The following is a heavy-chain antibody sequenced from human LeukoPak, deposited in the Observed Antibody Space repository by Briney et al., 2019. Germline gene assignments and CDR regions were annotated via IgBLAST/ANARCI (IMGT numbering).Heavy chain of an antibody. J-gene: IGHJ4*02. CDR3: ARDHSSWYGFDY. CDR2: LTNSGAGT. Sequence: GGSLRLSCAASGFIFSSCAMTWVRQAPGKGLEWVSSLTNSGAGTYYADSVKGRFTISRDNAKNSLYLQMNSLRAEDTAVYYCARDHSSWYGFDYWGQGTLVTVSS. V-gene: IGHV3-23*01. D-gene: IGHD6-13*01. CDR1: GFIFSSCA.